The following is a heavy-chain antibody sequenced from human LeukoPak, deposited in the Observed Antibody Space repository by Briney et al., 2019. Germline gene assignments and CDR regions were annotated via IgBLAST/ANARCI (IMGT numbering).Heavy chain of an antibody. D-gene: IGHD3-3*01. V-gene: IGHV3-53*01. CDR3: ARYYYDFWSQTTNGDYYYYYYMDV. CDR2: IYSGGST. Sequence: QSGGSLRLSCAASGFTVSSNYMSWVRQAPGKGLEWVSVIYSGGSTYYADSVKGRFTISRDNSKNTLYLQMNSLRAEDTAVYYCARYYYDFWSQTTNGDYYYYYYMDVWGKGTTVTVSS. J-gene: IGHJ6*03. CDR1: GFTVSSNY.